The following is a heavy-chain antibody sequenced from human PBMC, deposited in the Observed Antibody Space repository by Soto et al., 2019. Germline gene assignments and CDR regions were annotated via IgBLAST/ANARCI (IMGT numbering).Heavy chain of an antibody. CDR3: ARGPYSNYFNNWFDP. CDR2: IIPIFGTA. V-gene: IGHV1-69*13. J-gene: IGHJ5*02. Sequence: SVKVSCKASGCTFSSYSISWVRQAPGQGLEWMGGIIPIFGTANYAQKFQGRVTITADESTSTAYMELSSLRSEDTAVYYCARGPYSNYFNNWFDPWGQGTLVTVSS. D-gene: IGHD4-4*01. CDR1: GCTFSSYS.